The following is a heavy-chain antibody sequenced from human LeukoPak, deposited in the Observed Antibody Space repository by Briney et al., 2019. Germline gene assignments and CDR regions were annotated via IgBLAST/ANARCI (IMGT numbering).Heavy chain of an antibody. V-gene: IGHV4-59*01. CDR3: ARGGSSYYDILTGSFDY. J-gene: IGHJ4*02. CDR2: IYHSGST. Sequence: SETLSLTCTVSGGSISSYYWSWIRQPPGKGLEWIGYIYHSGSTNYNPSLKSRVTISVDTSKNQFSLKLSSVTAADTAVYYCARGGSSYYDILTGSFDYWGQGTLVTVSS. D-gene: IGHD3-9*01. CDR1: GGSISSYY.